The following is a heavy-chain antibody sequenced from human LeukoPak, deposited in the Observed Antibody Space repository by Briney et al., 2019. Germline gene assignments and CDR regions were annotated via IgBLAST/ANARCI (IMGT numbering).Heavy chain of an antibody. CDR1: GFTFSNFA. J-gene: IGHJ4*02. D-gene: IGHD3-10*01. CDR2: VSGSGDST. CDR3: AKGSVDTSYIDY. Sequence: GGSLRLSCAASGFTFSNFAMTWIRLAPGRGLEWVSTVSGSGDSTHFADSVKGRFTISRDNSKNTLYLQMNRLRVEDTALYYCAKGSVDTSYIDYWGQGTLVTVSS. V-gene: IGHV3-23*01.